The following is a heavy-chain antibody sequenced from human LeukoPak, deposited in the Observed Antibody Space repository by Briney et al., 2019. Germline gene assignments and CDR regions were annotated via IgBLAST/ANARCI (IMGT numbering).Heavy chain of an antibody. CDR2: IIPIFGTA. CDR1: GGTFSSYA. V-gene: IGHV1-69*05. J-gene: IGHJ4*02. CDR3: ARETPCGGDCYSSH. D-gene: IGHD2-21*02. Sequence: ASVTVSCKASGGTFSSYAISWVRQAPGQGLGWMGGIIPIFGTANYAQKFQGRVKITTDESTSTAYMELSSLRSEDTAVYYCARETPCGGDCYSSHWGQGTLVTVSS.